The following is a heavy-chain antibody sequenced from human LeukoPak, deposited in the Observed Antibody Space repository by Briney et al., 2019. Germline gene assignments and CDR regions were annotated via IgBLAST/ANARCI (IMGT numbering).Heavy chain of an antibody. Sequence: PGGSLRLSCAASGFTFSSYSMNWVRQAPGKGLEWVSYISSSSSTIYYADSVKGRFTISRDNAKNSLYLQMNSLRAEDTAMYYCARLTTVTKSYFDYWGQGTLVTVSS. J-gene: IGHJ4*02. CDR1: GFTFSSYS. D-gene: IGHD4-17*01. CDR2: ISSSSSTI. CDR3: ARLTTVTKSYFDY. V-gene: IGHV3-48*01.